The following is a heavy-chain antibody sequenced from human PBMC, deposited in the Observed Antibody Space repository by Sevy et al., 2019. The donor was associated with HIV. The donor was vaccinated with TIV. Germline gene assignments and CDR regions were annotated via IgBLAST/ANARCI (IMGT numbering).Heavy chain of an antibody. D-gene: IGHD3-3*01. CDR2: IRSKANSYAT. CDR3: SMIFGVVVY. CDR1: GFTFSDPG. Sequence: GGSLRLSCAASGFTFSDPGIHWVRQASGKGLEWVGCIRSKANSYATAYAESVKGRFTISRDDSKNTAYLQMNSLKTEDTAVYYCSMIFGVVVYWGQGTLVTVSS. J-gene: IGHJ4*02. V-gene: IGHV3-73*01.